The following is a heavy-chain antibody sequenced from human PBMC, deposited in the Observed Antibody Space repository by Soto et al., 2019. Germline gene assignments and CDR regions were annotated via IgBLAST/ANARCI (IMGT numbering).Heavy chain of an antibody. CDR3: ARGRFRRTWFDP. D-gene: IGHD3-16*01. Sequence: QVQLVQSGAEVKKPGASVKVSCKASGYTFTNYDIHWVRQATGQGLEWMGWMNPDSGNTGQPKQFQGRVTMTRDTSISTAYMEMSSLRLEDTAVYYCARGRFRRTWFDPWGQGTLVTVSS. V-gene: IGHV1-8*01. CDR1: GYTFTNYD. CDR2: MNPDSGNT. J-gene: IGHJ5*02.